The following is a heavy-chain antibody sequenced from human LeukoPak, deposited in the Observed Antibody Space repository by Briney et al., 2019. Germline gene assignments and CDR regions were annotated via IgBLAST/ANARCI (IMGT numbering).Heavy chain of an antibody. Sequence: PSETLSLTCAVSGGSFIGYYGSWIRQPPGKGLEWIGEINHSGRTNYNPSLKGRVTISIDTSKNQISLNLTSVTAADTAVYYCARTSGYFDSSGYYQQNPYYFEYWGQGSLVSVSS. CDR2: INHSGRT. CDR1: GGSFIGYY. D-gene: IGHD3-22*01. V-gene: IGHV4-34*01. J-gene: IGHJ4*02. CDR3: ARTSGYFDSSGYYQQNPYYFEY.